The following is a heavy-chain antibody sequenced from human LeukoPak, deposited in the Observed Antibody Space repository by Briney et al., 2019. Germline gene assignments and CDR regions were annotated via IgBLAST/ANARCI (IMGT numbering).Heavy chain of an antibody. CDR2: FDPEDGET. CDR1: GYTLTELS. J-gene: IGHJ1*01. Sequence: ASVKVSCKVSGYTLTELSMHWVRQAPGKGLEWMGGFDPEDGETIYAQKFQGRVTMTEDTSTDTAYMELSSPRSEDTAVYYCATGAGVSVVTAIEYFQHWGQGTLVTVSS. CDR3: ATGAGVSVVTAIEYFQH. D-gene: IGHD2-21*02. V-gene: IGHV1-24*01.